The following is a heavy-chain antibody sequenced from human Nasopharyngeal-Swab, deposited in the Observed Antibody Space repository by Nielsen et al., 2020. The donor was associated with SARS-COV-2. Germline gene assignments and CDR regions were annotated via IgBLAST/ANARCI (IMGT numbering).Heavy chain of an antibody. CDR1: GFTFSSYS. Sequence: GESLKISCAASGFTFSSYSLNWLRQAPGKGLEWVSYISSSSSTIYYADSVKGRFTISRDNAKNSLYLQMNSLRAEDTAVYYCAAVSSSCWYEIDYWGQGTLVTVST. D-gene: IGHD6-19*01. CDR3: AAVSSSCWYEIDY. V-gene: IGHV3-48*04. J-gene: IGHJ4*02. CDR2: ISSSSSTI.